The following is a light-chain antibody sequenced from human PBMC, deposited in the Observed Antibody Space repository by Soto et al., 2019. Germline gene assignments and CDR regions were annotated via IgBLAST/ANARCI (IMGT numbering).Light chain of an antibody. V-gene: IGLV2-14*01. CDR3: SSYTSSSTLI. CDR1: SSDVGDYYY. Sequence: QSVLTQPASVSGSLGQSITISCSGTSSDVGDYYYVSWYQQHSGKAPKLLIYGVTDRPSGVSHRFSGSRSDSTASLTISGLQAEDEADYYCSSYTSSSTLIFGGGTQLTVL. J-gene: IGLJ2*01. CDR2: GVT.